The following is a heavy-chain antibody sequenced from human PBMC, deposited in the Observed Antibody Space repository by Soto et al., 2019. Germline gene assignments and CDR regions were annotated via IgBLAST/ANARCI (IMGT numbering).Heavy chain of an antibody. CDR1: GGTINSGDYF. V-gene: IGHV4-61*08. D-gene: IGHD6-13*01. J-gene: IGHJ5*02. CDR2: IHSSGST. CDR3: ARDQGVAAAGITWFDP. Sequence: SETLSLTCSVSGGTINSGDYFWSWIRQPPGKGLEWIGHIHSSGSTNYNPSLKSRVTMSVDTSKNQFSLRLMSLTAADTAVYYCARDQGVAAAGITWFDPWGQGSLVTVSS.